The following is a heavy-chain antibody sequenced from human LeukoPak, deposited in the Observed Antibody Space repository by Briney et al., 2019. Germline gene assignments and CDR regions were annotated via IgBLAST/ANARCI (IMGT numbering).Heavy chain of an antibody. CDR1: GGTFSSYA. CDR2: VIPIFGTA. J-gene: IGHJ6*03. Sequence: SVKVSCKASGGTFSSYAISWVRQAPGQGLEWMGGVIPIFGTANYAQKFQGRVTITTDESTSTAYMELSSLRSEDTAVYYCARETLDLVHYYYYMEVWGKGTTVTVSS. D-gene: IGHD6-6*01. CDR3: ARETLDLVHYYYYMEV. V-gene: IGHV1-69*05.